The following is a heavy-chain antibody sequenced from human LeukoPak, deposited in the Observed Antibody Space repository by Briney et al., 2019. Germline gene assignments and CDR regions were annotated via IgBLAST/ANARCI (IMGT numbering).Heavy chain of an antibody. D-gene: IGHD1-26*01. CDR1: AGSISSSSW. V-gene: IGHV4-4*02. J-gene: IGHJ6*02. CDR3: ARQKWEQQGRDYYFNGLDV. CDR2: IYLYGTT. Sequence: SETLSLTCSVSAGSISSSSWWSWVRQSPVKGLEWIGEIYLYGTTNYNPSLKSRVTMSVDRSKNQFSLKLSSVTAADTAVYYCARQKWEQQGRDYYFNGLDVWGPGTTVTVSS.